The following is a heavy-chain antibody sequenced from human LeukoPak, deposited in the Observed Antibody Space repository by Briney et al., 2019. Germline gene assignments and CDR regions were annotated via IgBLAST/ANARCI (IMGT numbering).Heavy chain of an antibody. Sequence: ASVKVSYKASGYTFTSYGISWVRQAPGQGLEWMGWISAYNGNTNYAQKLQGRVTMTTDTSTSTAYMELRSLRSDDTAVYYCARVPKPLWFGGKSKAGREYYFDYWGQGTLVTVSS. J-gene: IGHJ4*02. CDR3: ARVPKPLWFGGKSKAGREYYFDY. V-gene: IGHV1-18*04. CDR1: GYTFTSYG. D-gene: IGHD3-10*01. CDR2: ISAYNGNT.